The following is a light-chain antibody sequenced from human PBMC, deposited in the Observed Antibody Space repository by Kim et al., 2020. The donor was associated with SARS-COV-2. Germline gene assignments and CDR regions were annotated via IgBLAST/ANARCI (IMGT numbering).Light chain of an antibody. Sequence: DIQMTQSPSSLSASVGDRVTITCRASQTIDIYLNWYQHHPGKAPKLLISAASTLQSGVPSRFSGTGSGTDFTLTISSLQPEDFAVYYCQQRFTTTVTFGQGTKLEI. CDR3: QQRFTTTVT. CDR2: AAS. J-gene: IGKJ2*01. CDR1: QTIDIY. V-gene: IGKV1-39*01.